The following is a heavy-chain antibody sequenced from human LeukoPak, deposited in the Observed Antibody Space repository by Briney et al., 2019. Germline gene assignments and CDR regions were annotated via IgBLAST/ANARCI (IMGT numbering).Heavy chain of an antibody. J-gene: IGHJ4*02. CDR2: IYWDDDK. CDR3: AHRNYGDYHMDY. V-gene: IGHV2-5*02. D-gene: IGHD4-17*01. Sequence: SGPTLVKPTQTLTLTCTFSGFSLSTSGVGVSWIRQPPGKALEWLALIYWDDDKRYSPSLKSRLTITKDTSKNQVVLTMTNMDPVDTATYYCAHRNYGDYHMDYWGQGTLVTVSS. CDR1: GFSLSTSGVG.